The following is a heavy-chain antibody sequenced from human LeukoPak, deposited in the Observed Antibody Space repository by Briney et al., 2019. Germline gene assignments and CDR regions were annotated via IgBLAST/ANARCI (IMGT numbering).Heavy chain of an antibody. CDR2: ISSSGSTI. D-gene: IGHD2-2*01. V-gene: IGHV3-11*04. CDR3: ARDFLHSSTSRPFDY. J-gene: IGHJ4*02. Sequence: PGGSLRLSCAASGFTFSDYYMSWIRQAPGKGLEWVSYISSSGSTIYYADSVKGRFTISRDDAKNSLYLQMDSLRAEDTAVYYCARDFLHSSTSRPFDYWGQGTLVTVSS. CDR1: GFTFSDYY.